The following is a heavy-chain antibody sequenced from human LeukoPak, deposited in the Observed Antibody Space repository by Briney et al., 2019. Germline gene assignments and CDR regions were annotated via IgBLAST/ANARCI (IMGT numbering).Heavy chain of an antibody. V-gene: IGHV4-61*02. Sequence: PSQTLSLTCTVSGGSISSGSYYWSWIRQPAGKGLEWIGRIYTSGSTNYNPSLKSRVTISVDTSKNQFCLKLSSVTAADTAVYYCARDLVYYDSSGYYAYYFDYWGQGTLVTVSS. CDR3: ARDLVYYDSSGYYAYYFDY. CDR2: IYTSGST. CDR1: GGSISSGSYY. D-gene: IGHD3-22*01. J-gene: IGHJ4*02.